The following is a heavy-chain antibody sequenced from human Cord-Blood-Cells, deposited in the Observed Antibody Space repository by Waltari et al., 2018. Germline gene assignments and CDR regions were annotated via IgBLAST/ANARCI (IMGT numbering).Heavy chain of an antibody. J-gene: IGHJ2*01. Sequence: QVQLQESGPGLVKPSETLSLTCTVSGYSISSGYYWGWIRQPPGKGLEWIGSIYHSGSTYYNPSLKSRVTISVDTSKNQFSLELSSVTAADTAVYYCAREDQLRGFDLWGRGTLVTVSS. D-gene: IGHD4-17*01. CDR3: AREDQLRGFDL. V-gene: IGHV4-38-2*02. CDR1: GYSISSGYY. CDR2: IYHSGST.